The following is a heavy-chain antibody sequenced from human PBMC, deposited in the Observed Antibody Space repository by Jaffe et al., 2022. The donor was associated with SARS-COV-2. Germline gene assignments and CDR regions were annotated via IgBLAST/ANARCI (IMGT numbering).Heavy chain of an antibody. CDR2: ISYDGSNK. Sequence: QVQLVESGGGVVQPGRSLRLSCAASGFTFSSYAMHWVRQAPGKGLEWVAVISYDGSNKYYADSVKGRFTISRDNSKNTLYLQMNSLRAEDTAVYYCARSGNYDFWSCNDYWGQGTLVTVSS. CDR1: GFTFSSYA. CDR3: ARSGNYDFWSCNDY. J-gene: IGHJ4*02. D-gene: IGHD3-3*01. V-gene: IGHV3-30-3*01.